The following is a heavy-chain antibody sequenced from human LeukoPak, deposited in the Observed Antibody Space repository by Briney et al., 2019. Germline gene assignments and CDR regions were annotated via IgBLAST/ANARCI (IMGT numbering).Heavy chain of an antibody. J-gene: IGHJ4*02. CDR3: ARDLQYYYDSSGYYY. CDR1: GYTFTSNY. Sequence: ASVKVSCKASGYTFTSNYIHWVRQAPGQGLEWMGMIYPRDGSTSYAQKFQGRVTVTRDTSTSTVHMELSGLRSEDTAVYYCARDLQYYYDSSGYYYWGQGTLVTVSS. D-gene: IGHD3-22*01. V-gene: IGHV1-46*01. CDR2: IYPRDGST.